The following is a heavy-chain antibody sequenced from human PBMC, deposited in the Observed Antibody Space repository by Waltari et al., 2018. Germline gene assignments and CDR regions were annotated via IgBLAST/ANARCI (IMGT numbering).Heavy chain of an antibody. J-gene: IGHJ6*02. V-gene: IGHV3-49*04. CDR3: TRQRFLEWLLSTYYYGMDV. D-gene: IGHD3-3*01. Sequence: EVQLVESGGGLVQPGRSLRLSCTASGFTFGDYAMSWVRQALVKGLEWVGFIRSKAYGGTTEYAASVKGRFTISRDDSKSIAYLQMNSLKTEDTAVYYCTRQRFLEWLLSTYYYGMDVWGQGTTVTVSS. CDR1: GFTFGDYA. CDR2: IRSKAYGGTT.